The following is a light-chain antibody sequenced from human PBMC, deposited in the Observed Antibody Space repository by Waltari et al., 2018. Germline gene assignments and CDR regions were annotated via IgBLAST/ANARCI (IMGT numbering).Light chain of an antibody. CDR3: CSYAGSTTWV. J-gene: IGLJ3*02. CDR1: ISHVGRYKL. Sequence: HSALTQPPSVSGSPGPSITIPFTGTISHVGRYKLVSWYQQHPGKAPKLMIYEVTKRPSGVSNRFSGSKSGNTASLTISGLQAEDEADYYCCSYAGSTTWVFGGGTKLTVL. CDR2: EVT. V-gene: IGLV2-23*02.